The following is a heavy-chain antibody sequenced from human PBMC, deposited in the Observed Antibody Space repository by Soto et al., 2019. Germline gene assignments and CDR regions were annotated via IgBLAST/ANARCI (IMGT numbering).Heavy chain of an antibody. D-gene: IGHD3-16*02. V-gene: IGHV3-23*01. CDR3: AKDPLSYHKRRLPAGAY. CDR1: GFTFSSYA. J-gene: IGHJ4*02. Sequence: GGSLRLSCAASGFTFSSYAMSWVRQAPGKGLEWVSAISGSGGSTYYADSVKGRFTISRDNSKNTLYLQMNSLRAEDTAVYYCAKDPLSYHKRRLPAGAYWGQGTLVTVSS. CDR2: ISGSGGST.